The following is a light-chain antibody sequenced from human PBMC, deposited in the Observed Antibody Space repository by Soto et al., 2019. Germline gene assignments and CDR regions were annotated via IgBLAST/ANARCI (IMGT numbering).Light chain of an antibody. J-gene: IGKJ4*01. V-gene: IGKV1-39*01. CDR1: QGIRND. Sequence: IQMTQSPSSLSASVGDRVTTTCRASQGIRNDLDWFQQKPGKAPKLLIYAASNLQSGVPSRFSGSGSGADFTPTISSLQPEDFATYYCQQSYSTPPNFGGGTKVDIK. CDR3: QQSYSTPPN. CDR2: AAS.